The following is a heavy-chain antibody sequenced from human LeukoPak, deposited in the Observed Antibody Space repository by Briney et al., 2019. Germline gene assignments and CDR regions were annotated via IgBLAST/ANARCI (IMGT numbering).Heavy chain of an antibody. CDR1: CYTLTSYG. CDR3: ARVPGYGDYVDY. J-gene: IGHJ4*02. V-gene: IGHV1-18*01. D-gene: IGHD4-17*01. Sequence: ASVKVSCQGSCYTLTSYGISRVPQAPGQGPSGMGWISAYNGNTNYAQKLQGRVTMTTDTSTSTAYMELRSLRSDDTAVYYCARVPGYGDYVDYWGQGTLVTVSS. CDR2: ISAYNGNT.